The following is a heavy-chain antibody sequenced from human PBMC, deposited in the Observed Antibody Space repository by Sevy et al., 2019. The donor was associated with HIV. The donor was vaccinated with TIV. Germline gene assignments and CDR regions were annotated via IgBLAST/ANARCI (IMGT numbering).Heavy chain of an antibody. CDR2: ISKDGSSK. J-gene: IGHJ5*02. D-gene: IGHD3-22*01. V-gene: IGHV3-30*04. CDR3: AKEGRYYDSRSTYWFDP. Sequence: GGSLRLSCSASGFNIIPYALHWVRQTPDKGLQWLAVISKDGSSKDFAYFVKGRFSLSRDNSKNTMYLQMTNLRPEDTAVYYCAKEGRYYDSRSTYWFDPWGQGTLVTVSS. CDR1: GFNIIPYA.